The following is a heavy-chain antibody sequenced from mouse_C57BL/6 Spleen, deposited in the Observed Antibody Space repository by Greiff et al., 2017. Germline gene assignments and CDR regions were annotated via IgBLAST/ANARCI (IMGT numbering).Heavy chain of an antibody. CDR1: GFTFSDYY. Sequence: LMESEGGLVQPGSSMKLSCTASGFTFSDYYMAWVRQVPEKGLEWVANINYDGSSTYYLDSLKSRFIISRDNAKNILYLQMSSLKSEDTATYYCARDQGYFDYWGQGTTLTVSS. J-gene: IGHJ2*01. V-gene: IGHV5-16*01. CDR3: ARDQGYFDY. CDR2: INYDGSST. D-gene: IGHD3-2*02.